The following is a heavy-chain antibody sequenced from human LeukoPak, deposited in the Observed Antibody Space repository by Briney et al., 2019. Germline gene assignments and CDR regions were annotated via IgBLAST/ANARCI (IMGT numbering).Heavy chain of an antibody. J-gene: IGHJ4*02. CDR1: GGSFSGYY. CDR3: ARYQLLSPYYFDY. V-gene: IGHV4-34*01. Sequence: SETLSLTCAVYGGSFSGYYWSWIRQPPGKGLEWIGEINHSGSTNYNPSLKSRVTISVDTSKNQFSLKLSSVTAADTAVYYCARYQLLSPYYFDYWGQGTLVTVSS. CDR2: INHSGST. D-gene: IGHD2-2*01.